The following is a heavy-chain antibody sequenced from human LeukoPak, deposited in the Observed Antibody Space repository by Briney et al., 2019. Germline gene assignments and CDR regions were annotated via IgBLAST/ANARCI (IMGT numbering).Heavy chain of an antibody. V-gene: IGHV3-48*01. CDR3: ARMSGSRLPGY. Sequence: TGGSLRLSCAASGFTFSSHSMNWVRQTPGKGLEWVSYISSGSSARYYADSVKGRFTISRDDARNSLYLQMNSLRAEDTAVYYCARMSGSRLPGYWGQGTLVTVSS. D-gene: IGHD3-3*01. J-gene: IGHJ4*02. CDR1: GFTFSSHS. CDR2: ISSGSSAR.